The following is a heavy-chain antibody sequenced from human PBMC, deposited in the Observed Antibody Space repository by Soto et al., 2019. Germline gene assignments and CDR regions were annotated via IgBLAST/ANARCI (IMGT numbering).Heavy chain of an antibody. Sequence: QVQLQESGPGLLKPSETLFLTCTVSGVSLNPYYWSWIRQPAGRGLEWIGRVYSTGRNNYNPSLKRRVTMSAGTSKNQLSLKLTSVTAADTAVYYCARDDLYQWSFDYWGQGILVTVSS. CDR3: ARDDLYQWSFDY. CDR2: VYSTGRN. D-gene: IGHD2-8*01. V-gene: IGHV4-4*07. CDR1: GVSLNPYY. J-gene: IGHJ4*02.